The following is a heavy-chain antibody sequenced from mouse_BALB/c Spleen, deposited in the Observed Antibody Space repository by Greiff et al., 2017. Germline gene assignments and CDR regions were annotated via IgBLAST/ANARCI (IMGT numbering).Heavy chain of an antibody. Sequence: VQVVESGAELVRPGTSVKMSCKAAGYTFTNYWIGWVKQRPGHGLEWIGDIYPGGGYTNYNEKFKGKATLTADTSSSTAYMQLSSLTSEDSAIYYGAREAYDYEGEAGAMDYWGQGTSVTVSS. V-gene: IGHV1-63*02. D-gene: IGHD2-4*01. CDR3: AREAYDYEGEAGAMDY. CDR2: IYPGGGYT. J-gene: IGHJ4*01. CDR1: GYTFTNYW.